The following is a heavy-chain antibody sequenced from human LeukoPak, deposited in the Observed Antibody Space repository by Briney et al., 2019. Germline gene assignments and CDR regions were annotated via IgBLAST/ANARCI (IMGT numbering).Heavy chain of an antibody. Sequence: SGTLSLTCAVSGGSISSSHWWSWVRQPPGKVLEWIGEIHHSGSTNYDPSLKSRVTISVDKSKNQFSLNLTSVTAADTAIYYCARGRKTYDFLTSSPRGYFDHWSQGTLVTVSS. CDR2: IHHSGST. CDR1: GGSISSSHW. D-gene: IGHD3-9*01. CDR3: ARGRKTYDFLTSSPRGYFDH. V-gene: IGHV4-4*02. J-gene: IGHJ4*02.